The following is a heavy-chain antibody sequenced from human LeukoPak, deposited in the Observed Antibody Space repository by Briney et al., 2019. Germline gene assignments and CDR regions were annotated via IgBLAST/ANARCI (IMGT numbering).Heavy chain of an antibody. Sequence: GESLKISCKGSGYSFTSYWIGWVRQMPGKGLDWMGIIYPGDSDTRYSPSFQGQVTISADKSISTAYLQWSSLKASDTAMYYCARHLYDILTGTYYYYYGMDVWGQGTTVTVSS. CDR2: IYPGDSDT. V-gene: IGHV5-51*01. D-gene: IGHD3-9*01. J-gene: IGHJ6*02. CDR3: ARHLYDILTGTYYYYYGMDV. CDR1: GYSFTSYW.